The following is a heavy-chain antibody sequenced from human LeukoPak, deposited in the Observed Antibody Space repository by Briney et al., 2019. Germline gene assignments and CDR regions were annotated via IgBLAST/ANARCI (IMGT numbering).Heavy chain of an antibody. Sequence: SQTLSLTCAVSGGSISSGGYSWSWIRQPPWKGLEWIGYIYYSGSTNYNPSLKSRVTISVDTSKNQFSLKLSSVTAADTAVYYCARLTSPTVTTSNAFDIWGQGTMVTVSS. CDR1: GGSISSGGYS. CDR2: IYYSGST. CDR3: ARLTSPTVTTSNAFDI. D-gene: IGHD4-17*01. J-gene: IGHJ3*02. V-gene: IGHV4-30-4*07.